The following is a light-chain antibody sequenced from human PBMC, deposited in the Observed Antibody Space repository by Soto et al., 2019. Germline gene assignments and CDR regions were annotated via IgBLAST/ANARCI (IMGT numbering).Light chain of an antibody. V-gene: IGLV2-14*01. CDR3: SSYTSSRNV. J-gene: IGLJ1*01. CDR1: SSDVGGYNY. CDR2: DVS. Sequence: QSALTQPASVSGSPGQSITISCTGTSSDVGGYNYVSWYQQHPGKAPKLMIYDVSNRPSGFSNRFSGSKSGNTASLTISGLQAEDEADYYCSSYTSSRNVFGTGTKLTVL.